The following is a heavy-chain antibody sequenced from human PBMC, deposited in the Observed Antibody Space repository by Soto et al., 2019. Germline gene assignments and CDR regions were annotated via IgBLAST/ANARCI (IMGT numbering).Heavy chain of an antibody. V-gene: IGHV3-30*18. CDR1: GFTFSSYG. CDR3: AKDLNNRRYYDFWSGYSNLGDYYYGMDV. D-gene: IGHD3-3*01. CDR2: ISYDGSNK. Sequence: GGSRRRSCAASGFTFSSYGMHWVRKAQGKGLEWVAGISYDGSNKYYADSVKGGFTISRDNSKNTLYLQMNSLRAEDTAVYYCAKDLNNRRYYDFWSGYSNLGDYYYGMDVWGQGTTVTVSS. J-gene: IGHJ6*02.